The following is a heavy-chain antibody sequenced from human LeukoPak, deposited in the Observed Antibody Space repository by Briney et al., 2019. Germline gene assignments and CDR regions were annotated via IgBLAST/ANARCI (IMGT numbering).Heavy chain of an antibody. V-gene: IGHV3-53*04. CDR2: IYSGGST. CDR1: GFTVSSNY. J-gene: IGHJ4*02. D-gene: IGHD3-9*01. CDR3: ARVVSYYDILTGYYSGYYFDY. Sequence: HPGGSLRLSCAASGFTVSSNYMSWVRQAPGRGLEWVSVIYSGGSTYYADSVKGRLTISRHNSKNTLYLQMNSLRAEDTAVYYCARVVSYYDILTGYYSGYYFDYWGQGTLVTVSS.